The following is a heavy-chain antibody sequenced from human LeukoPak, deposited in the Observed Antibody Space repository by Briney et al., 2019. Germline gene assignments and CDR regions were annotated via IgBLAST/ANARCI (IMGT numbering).Heavy chain of an antibody. J-gene: IGHJ1*01. CDR3: AREERITMVRGVGVLGPYEYFQH. Sequence: ASVKVSCKASGYTFTSYYMHWVRQAPGQGLGWMGIINPSGGSTSYAQKFQGRVTMTRDTSTSTVYMELSSLRSEDTAVYYCAREERITMVRGVGVLGPYEYFQHWGQGTLVTVSS. CDR1: GYTFTSYY. D-gene: IGHD3-10*01. CDR2: INPSGGST. V-gene: IGHV1-46*01.